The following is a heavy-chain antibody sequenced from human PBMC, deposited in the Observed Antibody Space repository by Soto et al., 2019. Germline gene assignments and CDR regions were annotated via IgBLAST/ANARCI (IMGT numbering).Heavy chain of an antibody. J-gene: IGHJ4*02. V-gene: IGHV3-30-3*01. D-gene: IGHD6-13*01. CDR2: ISYDGSNK. CDR3: ARDRRSKGIAAAAFGY. CDR1: GFTFRSYA. Sequence: QVQLVESGGGVVQPERSLRLSCAASGFTFRSYAMHWVRQAPGKGLEWVAVISYDGSNKYYADSVKGRFTISRDNSKNTLYLQMNSLRAEDTAVYYCARDRRSKGIAAAAFGYWGQGTLVTVSS.